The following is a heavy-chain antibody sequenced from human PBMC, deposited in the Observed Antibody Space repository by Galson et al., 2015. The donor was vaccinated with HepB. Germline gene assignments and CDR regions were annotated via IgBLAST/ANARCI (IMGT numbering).Heavy chain of an antibody. J-gene: IGHJ6*02. D-gene: IGHD3-10*01. Sequence: SETLSLTCAVYGGSFSGYYWSWIRQPPGKGLEWIGEINHSGSTNYNPSLKSRVTISVDTSKNQFSLQLNSVTPEDTAVYYCARGMDLITMVRGVILYYYYGMDVWGQGTTVTVSS. V-gene: IGHV4-34*01. CDR2: INHSGST. CDR1: GGSFSGYY. CDR3: ARGMDLITMVRGVILYYYYGMDV.